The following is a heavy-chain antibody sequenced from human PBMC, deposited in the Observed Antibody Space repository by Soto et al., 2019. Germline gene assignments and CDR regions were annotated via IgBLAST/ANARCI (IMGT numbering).Heavy chain of an antibody. CDR2: IYYSGST. CDR1: DGSISSYY. CDR3: ARRWGSAADY. D-gene: IGHD2-15*01. V-gene: IGHV4-59*08. Sequence: QVQLQESGPGLVKPSETLSLTCTVSDGSISSYYWSWIRQPPGKGLEWIGYIYYSGSTNYNPSLKSRVTISVDTSKNQFSLKLSSVTAADTAVYYCARRWGSAADYWGQGTLVTVSS. J-gene: IGHJ4*02.